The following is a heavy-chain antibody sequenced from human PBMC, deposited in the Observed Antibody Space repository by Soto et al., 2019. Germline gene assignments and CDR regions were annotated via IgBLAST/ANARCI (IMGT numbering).Heavy chain of an antibody. D-gene: IGHD3-3*01. CDR2: INHSGST. V-gene: IGHV4-34*01. Sequence: SETLSLTCAVYVGSFSGYYLIWIRQPPGKGLEWIGEINHSGSTNYNPSLKSRVTISVDTSKNQFSLKLSSVTAADTAVYYCARNGSYYDFWSGYYFGGGMDVWGQGTTVTVSS. J-gene: IGHJ6*02. CDR3: ARNGSYYDFWSGYYFGGGMDV. CDR1: VGSFSGYY.